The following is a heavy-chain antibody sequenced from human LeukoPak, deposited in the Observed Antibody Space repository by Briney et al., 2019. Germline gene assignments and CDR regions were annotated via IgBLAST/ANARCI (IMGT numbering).Heavy chain of an antibody. CDR2: INTDGRST. CDR1: GFTFSSYW. CDR3: APPPIAATGN. Sequence: GGSLRLSCAASGFTFSSYWMHWVRQAPGKGLVWVSRINTDGRSTAYADSVKGRFTISRDNTRNSLSLQMNNLRAEDTAVYYCAPPPIAATGNWGQGTLVTVSS. D-gene: IGHD6-13*01. J-gene: IGHJ4*02. V-gene: IGHV3-74*01.